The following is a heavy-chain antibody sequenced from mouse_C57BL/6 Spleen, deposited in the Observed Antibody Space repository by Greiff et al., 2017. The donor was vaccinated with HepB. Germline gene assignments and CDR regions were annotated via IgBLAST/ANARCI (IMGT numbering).Heavy chain of an antibody. Sequence: VQLQQSGPELVKPGASVKMSCKASGYTFTDYNMHWVKQSHGKSLEWIGYINPNNGGTSYNQKFKGKATLTVNKSSSTAYMELRSLTSEDSAVYYCARTVGYYYGSTYYFDYWGQGTTLTVSS. CDR2: INPNNGGT. J-gene: IGHJ2*01. D-gene: IGHD1-1*01. V-gene: IGHV1-22*01. CDR1: GYTFTDYN. CDR3: ARTVGYYYGSTYYFDY.